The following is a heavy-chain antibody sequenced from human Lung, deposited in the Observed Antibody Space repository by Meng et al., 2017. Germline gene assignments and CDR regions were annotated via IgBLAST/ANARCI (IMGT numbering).Heavy chain of an antibody. J-gene: IGHJ4*02. CDR3: ARGTPGRSYSDY. CDR1: GYTSASYG. CDR2: FVSNADT. D-gene: IGHD3-10*01. Sequence: QVTLLPTGDAGKTPGASAWNSCKASGYTSASYGISWFRQAPGQGLEWMGWFVSNADTYPAQKFQGRVTMTRDTHTSTDFMELRSLRFDDTAVYYCARGTPGRSYSDYWGQGTLVTVSS. V-gene: IGHV1-18*01.